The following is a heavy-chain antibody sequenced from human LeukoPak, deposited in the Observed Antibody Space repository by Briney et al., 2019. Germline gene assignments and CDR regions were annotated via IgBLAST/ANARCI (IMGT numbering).Heavy chain of an antibody. V-gene: IGHV1-2*02. J-gene: IGHJ6*03. D-gene: IGHD4-23*01. CDR3: ARGDEDGYGGNYYYYYMDV. CDR2: INPNSGGT. CDR1: GYTFTSYY. Sequence: ASVKVPCKASGYTFTSYYMHWVRQAPGQGLEWMGWINPNSGGTNYAQKFQGRVTMTRDTSIITAYMELSRLRSDDTAVYYCARGDEDGYGGNYYYYYMDVWGKGTTVTVSS.